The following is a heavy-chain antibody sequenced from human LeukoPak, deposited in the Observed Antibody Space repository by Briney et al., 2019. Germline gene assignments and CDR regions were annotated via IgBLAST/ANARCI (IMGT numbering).Heavy chain of an antibody. J-gene: IGHJ5*02. CDR1: GGSISSGDYY. D-gene: IGHD2-2*02. V-gene: IGHV4-30-4*08. CDR2: IYYSGST. CDR3: ARGRITLDQLLYSWFDP. Sequence: ASQTLSLTCTVSGGSISSGDYYWSWIRQPPGKGLEWIGYIYYSGSTYYNPSLKSRVTISVDTSKNQFSLKLSSVTAADTAVYYCARGRITLDQLLYSWFDPWGQGTLVTVSS.